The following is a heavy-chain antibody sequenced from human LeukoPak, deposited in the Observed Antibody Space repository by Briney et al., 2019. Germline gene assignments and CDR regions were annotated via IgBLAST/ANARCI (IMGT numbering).Heavy chain of an antibody. CDR2: ISYDGSNK. D-gene: IGHD4-17*01. CDR3: AKVLFYGAITNFDY. J-gene: IGHJ4*02. Sequence: GRSLRLSCAASGFTFSSYGMHWVRQAPGKGLEWVAVISYDGSNKYYADSVKGRFTISRDNSKNTLYLQMNSLRAEDTAVYYCAKVLFYGAITNFDYWGQGTLVTVSS. V-gene: IGHV3-30*18. CDR1: GFTFSSYG.